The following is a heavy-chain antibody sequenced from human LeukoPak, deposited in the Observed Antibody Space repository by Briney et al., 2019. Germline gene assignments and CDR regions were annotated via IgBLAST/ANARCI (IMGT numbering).Heavy chain of an antibody. D-gene: IGHD2-15*01. Sequence: SETLSLTCTVSGGSISSGDYYWSWIRQPPGKGLEWIGYIYYSGSTYYNPSLKSRVTISVDTSKNQFSLKLSSATAADTAVYYCARAPRGYCSGGSCYSGYYYYMDVWGKGTTVTVSS. CDR2: IYYSGST. CDR1: GGSISSGDYY. J-gene: IGHJ6*03. V-gene: IGHV4-30-4*08. CDR3: ARAPRGYCSGGSCYSGYYYYMDV.